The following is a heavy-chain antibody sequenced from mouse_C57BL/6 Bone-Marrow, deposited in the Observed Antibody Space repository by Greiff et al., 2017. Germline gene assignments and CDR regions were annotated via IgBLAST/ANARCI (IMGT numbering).Heavy chain of an antibody. CDR2: INPNNGGT. D-gene: IGHD4-1*01. J-gene: IGHJ4*01. V-gene: IGHV1-26*01. CDR3: ARGGTGEYYAMDY. CDR1: GYTFTDYY. Sequence: VQLQQSGPELVKPGASVKISCKASGYTFTDYYMNWVKQSHGKSLEWIGDINPNNGGTSYNQKFKGKATLTVDKSSSTAYMELRSLTSEDSAVYYCARGGTGEYYAMDYWGQGTSVTVSS.